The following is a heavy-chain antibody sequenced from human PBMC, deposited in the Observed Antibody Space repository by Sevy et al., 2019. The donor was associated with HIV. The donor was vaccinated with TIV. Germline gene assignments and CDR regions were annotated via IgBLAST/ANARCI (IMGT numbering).Heavy chain of an antibody. D-gene: IGHD3-3*01. CDR1: GFIFTSYG. Sequence: GGSLRLSCVASGFIFTSYGIHWVRQAPGKGLEWVAVISFDGDKKYYADSVKGRFTISRDNSKNTLYLQMNSLRTEDTAVYFCAKGRVGYSDFWSVYNFDFWGQGTLVTVSS. V-gene: IGHV3-30*18. CDR3: AKGRVGYSDFWSVYNFDF. J-gene: IGHJ4*02. CDR2: ISFDGDKK.